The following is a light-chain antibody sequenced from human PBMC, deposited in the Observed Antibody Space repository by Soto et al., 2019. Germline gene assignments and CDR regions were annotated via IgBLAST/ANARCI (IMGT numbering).Light chain of an antibody. Sequence: QSVLTQPPSVSGAPGQRVTISCTGSSSNIGAGYDVHWYQQLPGTAPKLLIYGNSNRPSGVPDRFSGSKSGTSASLAITGLXAEDEADXXCQSYDSSLSGVVFGGGTKLTVL. CDR3: QSYDSSLSGVV. CDR1: SSNIGAGYD. V-gene: IGLV1-40*01. CDR2: GNS. J-gene: IGLJ2*01.